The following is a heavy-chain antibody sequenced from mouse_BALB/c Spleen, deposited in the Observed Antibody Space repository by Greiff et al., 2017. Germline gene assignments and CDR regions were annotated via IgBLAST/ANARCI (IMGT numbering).Heavy chain of an antibody. CDR1: GFTFSDYG. D-gene: IGHD1-1*01. V-gene: IGHV5-15*02. Sequence: EVQVVESGGGLVQPGGSRKLSCAASGFTFSDYGMAWVRQAPGKGPEWVAFISNLAYSIYYADTVTGRFTISRENAKNTLYLEMSSLRSEDTAMYYCARSTTDWYFDVWGAGTTVTVSS. CDR3: ARSTTDWYFDV. CDR2: ISNLAYSI. J-gene: IGHJ1*01.